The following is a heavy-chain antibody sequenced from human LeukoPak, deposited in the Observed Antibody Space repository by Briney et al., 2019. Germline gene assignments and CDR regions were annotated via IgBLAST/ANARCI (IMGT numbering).Heavy chain of an antibody. D-gene: IGHD2-15*01. CDR3: ARDFLEDTL. CDR1: GFTFSNYG. CDR2: ISSSSSII. V-gene: IGHV3-48*01. Sequence: GGSLRLSCAASGFTFSNYGMHWVRQAPGKGLEWVSYISSSSSIIYYADSVKGRFTISRDNAKNSLFLQMNSLRAEDTAVYYCARDFLEDTLWGQGTLVTVSS. J-gene: IGHJ4*02.